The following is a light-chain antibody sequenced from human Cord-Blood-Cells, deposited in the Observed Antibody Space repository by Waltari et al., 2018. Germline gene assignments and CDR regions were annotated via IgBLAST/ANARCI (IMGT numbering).Light chain of an antibody. J-gene: IGKJ2*03. Sequence: DIQMTPSPSSLSASVGDRVTNTCQASQDISNYLNWYQQKPGKAPKLLIYDASNLETGVPSRFSGSGSGTDFTFTISSRQPEDIATYYCQQYDNLRYSFGQGTKLEIK. V-gene: IGKV1-33*01. CDR1: QDISNY. CDR2: DAS. CDR3: QQYDNLRYS.